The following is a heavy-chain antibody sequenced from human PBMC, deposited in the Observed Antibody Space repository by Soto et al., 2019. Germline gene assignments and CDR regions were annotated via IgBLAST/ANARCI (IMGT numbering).Heavy chain of an antibody. CDR3: AGGDTGYSSSWRYFDY. Sequence: PSETLSLTCAVSGYSISSGYYWGWIRQPPGKGLEWIGSIYHSGSTTHNPSLKSRVTISVDTSKNQFSLKLSSVTAADTAVYYCAGGDTGYSSSWRYFDYWGQGTLVTVSS. CDR1: GYSISSGYY. J-gene: IGHJ4*02. V-gene: IGHV4-38-2*01. CDR2: IYHSGST. D-gene: IGHD6-13*01.